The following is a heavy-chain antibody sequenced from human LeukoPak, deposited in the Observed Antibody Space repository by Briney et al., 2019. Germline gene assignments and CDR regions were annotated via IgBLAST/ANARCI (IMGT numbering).Heavy chain of an antibody. CDR3: ARGIQLWSIPYYYYMDV. J-gene: IGHJ6*03. Sequence: PSETLSLTWAVYGGSFSGYYWSWIRQPPGKGLEWIGEINHSGSTNYNPSLKSRVAISVDTSKNQFSLKLSSVTAADTAVYYCARGIQLWSIPYYYYMDVWGKGTTVTVSS. CDR2: INHSGST. D-gene: IGHD5-18*01. CDR1: GGSFSGYY. V-gene: IGHV4-34*01.